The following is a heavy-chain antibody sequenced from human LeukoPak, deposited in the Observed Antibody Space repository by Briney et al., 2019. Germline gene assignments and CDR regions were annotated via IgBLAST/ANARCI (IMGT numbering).Heavy chain of an antibody. CDR1: GGSFSGYY. J-gene: IGHJ4*02. D-gene: IGHD5-18*01. Sequence: SETLSLTCAVYGGSFSGYYWSWIRQPPGKGLEWIGEINHSGSTNYNPSLKSRVTISVDTSKNQFSLKLSSVTAADTAVYYCARGGGYSYGRSFDYWGQGTLVTVSS. CDR2: INHSGST. CDR3: ARGGGYSYGRSFDY. V-gene: IGHV4-34*01.